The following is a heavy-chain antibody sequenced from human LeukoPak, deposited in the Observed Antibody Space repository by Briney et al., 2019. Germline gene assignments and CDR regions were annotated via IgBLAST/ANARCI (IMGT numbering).Heavy chain of an antibody. D-gene: IGHD3-22*01. J-gene: IGHJ5*02. CDR1: GYSFTSYW. CDR3: ARSSTIVVDPEYNWFDP. V-gene: IGHV5-51*01. Sequence: GESLKISCKGSGYSFTSYWIGWVRQMPGKGLEWMGIIYPGDSDTRYSPSFQGQVTISADKSISTAYLQWSSLKASDTAMYYCARSSTIVVDPEYNWFDPWGQGTLVTVSS. CDR2: IYPGDSDT.